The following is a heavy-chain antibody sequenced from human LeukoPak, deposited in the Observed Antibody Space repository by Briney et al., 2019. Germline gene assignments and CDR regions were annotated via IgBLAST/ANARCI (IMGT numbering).Heavy chain of an antibody. CDR3: ARERRYCSGDNCYSGSDY. V-gene: IGHV3-23*01. D-gene: IGHD2-15*01. CDR1: GFTFSSYA. Sequence: GESLRLSCAASGFTFSSYAMSWVRQAPGKGLEWVSTFSGSDDSTYYADSVKGRFTISRDNLRNTLFLQMNSLRAEDTAVYYCARERRYCSGDNCYSGSDYWGQGTLVTVSS. CDR2: FSGSDDST. J-gene: IGHJ4*02.